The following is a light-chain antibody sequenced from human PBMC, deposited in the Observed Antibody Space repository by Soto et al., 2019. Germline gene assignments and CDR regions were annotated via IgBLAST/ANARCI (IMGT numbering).Light chain of an antibody. J-gene: IGLJ2*01. CDR3: SSYTDSDTRV. V-gene: IGLV2-14*01. CDR1: SSDVGAYNF. CDR2: EVT. Sequence: QSALTQPASVSGSPGQSITISCTGTSSDVGAYNFVSWYQHHPGKAPKLMIYEVTNRPSGVSNRFSGSKSGNTASLTISGLQAEDEADYYCSSYTDSDTRVFGGGTKLTVL.